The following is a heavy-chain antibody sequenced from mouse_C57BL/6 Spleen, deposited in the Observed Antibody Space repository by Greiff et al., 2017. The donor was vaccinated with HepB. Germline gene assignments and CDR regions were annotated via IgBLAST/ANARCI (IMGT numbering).Heavy chain of an antibody. D-gene: IGHD1-1*01. J-gene: IGHJ2*01. CDR3: ARVQITTVVAPFDY. Sequence: QVQLKQSGPELVKPGASVKISCKASGYAFSSSWMNWVKQRPGKGLEWIGRIYPGDGDTNYNGKFKGKATLTADKSSSTAYMQLSSLTSEDSAVYFCARVQITTVVAPFDYWGQGTTLTVSS. V-gene: IGHV1-82*01. CDR2: IYPGDGDT. CDR1: GYAFSSSW.